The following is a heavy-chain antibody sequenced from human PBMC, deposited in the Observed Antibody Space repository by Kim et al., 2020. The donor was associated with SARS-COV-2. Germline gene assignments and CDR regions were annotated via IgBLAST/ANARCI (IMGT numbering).Heavy chain of an antibody. J-gene: IGHJ3*02. CDR3: AKDIVWSGVGATLGVGAFDI. Sequence: GGSLRLSCAASGFTFVDYAMHWVRQAPGKGLEWVSGISWNSGSIGYADSVKGRFTISRDNAKNSLYLQMNSLRAEDTALYYCAKDIVWSGVGATLGVGAFDIWGQWTMGTVSS. CDR2: ISWNSGSI. V-gene: IGHV3-9*01. CDR1: GFTFVDYA. D-gene: IGHD1-26*01.